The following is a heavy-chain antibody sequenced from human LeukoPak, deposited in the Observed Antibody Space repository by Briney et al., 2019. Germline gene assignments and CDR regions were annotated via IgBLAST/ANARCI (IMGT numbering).Heavy chain of an antibody. CDR2: ISGSGGST. CDR3: AKACSTSYLNWFDP. V-gene: IGHV3-23*01. J-gene: IGHJ5*02. Sequence: PGGSLRLSCAASGFTFSSYAMSWVRQAPGKGLEWVSAISGSGGSTYYADSVKGRFTISRDNTKNTLYLQMNSLRAEDTAVYYCAKACSTSYLNWFDPWGQGTLVTASA. D-gene: IGHD2-2*01. CDR1: GFTFSSYA.